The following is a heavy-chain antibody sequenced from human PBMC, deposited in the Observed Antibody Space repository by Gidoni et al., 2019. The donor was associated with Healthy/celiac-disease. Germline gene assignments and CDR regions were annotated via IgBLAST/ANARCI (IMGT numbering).Heavy chain of an antibody. Sequence: QVQLQQWGAGLSKPSETPSLTCAVSRGSCSGYYWCWLRQPPGKGLECIWAINHSGSTNYHPSLNSRVTITVDTSKNQSSLKLSSVTAADTAVYYCARGPAAADVDAFDIWGQGTMVTVSS. J-gene: IGHJ3*02. CDR1: RGSCSGYY. D-gene: IGHD6-13*01. V-gene: IGHV4-34*01. CDR3: ARGPAAADVDAFDI. CDR2: INHSGST.